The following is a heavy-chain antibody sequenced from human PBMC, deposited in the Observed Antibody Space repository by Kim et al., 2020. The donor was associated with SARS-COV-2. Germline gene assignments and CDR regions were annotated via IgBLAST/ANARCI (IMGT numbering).Heavy chain of an antibody. D-gene: IGHD3-10*01. V-gene: IGHV3-30*04. CDR2: IAYDGSRI. Sequence: GGSLRLSCAASGFTFSAHALHWVRQAPGKGLEWVAHIAYDGSRITYPDSVKGRLIISRDNTKTTLYLQMNSLRPEDTAVYYCLAEIGSRSFVYWGQGTLVTVSS. CDR1: GFTFSAHA. CDR3: LAEIGSRSFVY. J-gene: IGHJ4*02.